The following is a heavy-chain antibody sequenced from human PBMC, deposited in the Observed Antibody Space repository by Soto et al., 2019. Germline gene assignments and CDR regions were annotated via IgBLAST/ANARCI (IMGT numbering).Heavy chain of an antibody. CDR1: GYTFTSYD. CDR3: ARGGYYGSGSSFNWFDT. Sequence: ASVKVSCKASGYTFTSYDINWVRQATGQGLEWMGWMNPNSGNTGYAQKFQGRVTMTRNTSISTAYMELSSLRSEDTAVYYCARGGYYGSGSSFNWFDTWGQGTLVTVSS. J-gene: IGHJ5*02. V-gene: IGHV1-8*01. CDR2: MNPNSGNT. D-gene: IGHD3-10*01.